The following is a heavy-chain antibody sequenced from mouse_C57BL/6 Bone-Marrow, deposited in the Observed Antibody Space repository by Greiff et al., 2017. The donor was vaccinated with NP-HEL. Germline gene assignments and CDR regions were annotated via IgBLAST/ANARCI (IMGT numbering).Heavy chain of an antibody. V-gene: IGHV5-4*01. CDR2: ISDGGSYT. D-gene: IGHD4-1*02. Sequence: EVQGVESGGGLVKPGGSLKLSCAASGFTFSSYAMSWVCQTPEKRLEWVATISDGGSYTYYPDNVKGRFTISRDNAKNNLYLQMSHLKSEDTAMYYCARVNWDSSYWYFDVWGTGTTVTVSS. CDR3: ARVNWDSSYWYFDV. J-gene: IGHJ1*03. CDR1: GFTFSSYA.